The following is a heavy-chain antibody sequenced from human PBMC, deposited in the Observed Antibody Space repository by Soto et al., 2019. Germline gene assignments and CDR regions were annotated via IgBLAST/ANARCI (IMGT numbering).Heavy chain of an antibody. CDR3: ARDAGRRLGYCSGGSCYSERYFQH. CDR1: GFTFSDYY. CDR2: ISSSGSTI. Sequence: GGSLRLSCAASGFTFSDYYMSWIRQAPGKGLEWVSYISSSGSTIYYADSVKGRFTISRDNAKNSLYLQMNSLRAEDTAVYYCARDAGRRLGYCSGGSCYSERYFQHWGQGTLVTVSS. V-gene: IGHV3-11*01. J-gene: IGHJ1*01. D-gene: IGHD2-15*01.